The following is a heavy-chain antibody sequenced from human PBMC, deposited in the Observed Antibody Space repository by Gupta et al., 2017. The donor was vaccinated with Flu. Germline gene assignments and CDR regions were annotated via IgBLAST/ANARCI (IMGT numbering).Heavy chain of an antibody. V-gene: IGHV3-30*18. CDR1: GFTFSPYA. J-gene: IGHJ6*02. Sequence: QVQLVESGGGVVQPGRSVRLPCAASGFTFSPYAMHWVRQAPGKGLGWVAIISNDGSNKDYTDSVKGRFTISRDNSKNTLYLQMSSLRPGDTAVYYCAKVEAQTYYYYYGMDVWGQGTTVTVSS. CDR3: AKVEAQTYYYYYGMDV. CDR2: ISNDGSNK.